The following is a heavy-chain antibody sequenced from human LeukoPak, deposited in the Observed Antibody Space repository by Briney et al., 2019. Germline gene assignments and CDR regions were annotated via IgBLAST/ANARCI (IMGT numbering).Heavy chain of an antibody. CDR3: ARDRRYTYDY. Sequence: GGSLRLSRSASGFTFSDYSMKLVRQAPGKGLEWVSYISSSSSTIYYADSVKGRFTISRDNAKNSLYLQMNSLRAEDTAVYYCARDRRYTYDYWGQGTLATVSS. CDR2: ISSSSSTI. CDR1: GFTFSDYS. D-gene: IGHD5-18*01. V-gene: IGHV3-48*01. J-gene: IGHJ4*02.